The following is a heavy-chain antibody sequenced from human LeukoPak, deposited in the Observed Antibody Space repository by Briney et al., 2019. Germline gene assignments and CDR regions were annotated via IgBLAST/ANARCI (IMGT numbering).Heavy chain of an antibody. Sequence: GGSLRLSCAASGFTFSSFSMNWVRQAPGKGLEWVSYISSGSSTIYYADSVKGRFTISRDNAKNSLYLQMNSLRAEDTAVYYCARDKIKGYWGQGTLVTVSS. J-gene: IGHJ4*02. V-gene: IGHV3-48*04. CDR1: GFTFSSFS. CDR2: ISSGSSTI. CDR3: ARDKIKGY.